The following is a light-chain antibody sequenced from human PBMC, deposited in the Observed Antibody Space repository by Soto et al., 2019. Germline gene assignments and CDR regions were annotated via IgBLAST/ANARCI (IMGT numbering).Light chain of an antibody. CDR1: SSDVGSYNL. Sequence: QSVLTQPASVSGSPGQSITISCTGTSSDVGSYNLVSWYQQHPGKAPKLMIYEGSKRPSGVSNRFSGSKSGNTASLTISGLQAEDEADYYCCSYTSSTTYVFATVTKLTVL. J-gene: IGLJ1*01. CDR3: CSYTSSTTYV. V-gene: IGLV2-14*02. CDR2: EGS.